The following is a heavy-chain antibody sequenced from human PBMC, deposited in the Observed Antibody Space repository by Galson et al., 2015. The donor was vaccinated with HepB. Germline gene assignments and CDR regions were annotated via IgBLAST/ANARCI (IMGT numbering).Heavy chain of an antibody. V-gene: IGHV3-74*01. Sequence: SLRLSCAASGFTLNGYWLHWVRHAPGKGLVWVSRINSDGSIRSYADSVEGRFTISRDNAKDTLYLQMNSLRAEDTAVYYCTTLLPDYWGQGILVTVSS. D-gene: IGHD2-15*01. J-gene: IGHJ4*02. CDR1: GFTLNGYW. CDR3: TTLLPDY. CDR2: INSDGSIR.